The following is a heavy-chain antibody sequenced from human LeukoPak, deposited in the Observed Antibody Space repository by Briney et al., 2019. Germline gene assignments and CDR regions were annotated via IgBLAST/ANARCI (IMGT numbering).Heavy chain of an antibody. D-gene: IGHD3-22*01. J-gene: IGHJ4*02. CDR3: ATESSTFGYWDYSDSASIRLGPFDY. CDR1: GYSFSSHS. V-gene: IGHV1-18*01. Sequence: ASVKVSCKARGYSFSSHSITWLRQAPGQGLEWVGCISSYNGQAHYAQNLQGRVSMTTDTSTNTAYLDLTSLRSDDTAVYYCATESSTFGYWDYSDSASIRLGPFDYWGQGTLVTVSS. CDR2: ISSYNGQA.